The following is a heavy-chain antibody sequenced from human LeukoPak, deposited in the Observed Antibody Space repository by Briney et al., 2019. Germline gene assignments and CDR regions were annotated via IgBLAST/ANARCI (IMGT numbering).Heavy chain of an antibody. D-gene: IGHD3-10*01. Sequence: GGSLKISCKGSGSSFTSYWNGWGRPMPGKGLEWMGIIYPGDSDTRYSPSFQGQVTISADKSISTAYLQWSSLKASDTAMYYCARRKGFGENRLDYWGQGTLVTVSS. CDR2: IYPGDSDT. J-gene: IGHJ4*02. CDR3: ARRKGFGENRLDY. CDR1: GSSFTSYW. V-gene: IGHV5-51*01.